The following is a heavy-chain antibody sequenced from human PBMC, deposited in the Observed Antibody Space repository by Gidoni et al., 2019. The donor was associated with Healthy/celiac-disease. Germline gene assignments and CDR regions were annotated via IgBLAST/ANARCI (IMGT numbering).Heavy chain of an antibody. J-gene: IGHJ6*03. Sequence: QVQLQESGPGLVKPSETLSLTCTASGGSISSYYWSWIRQPPGKGLEWIGYIYYSGSTNYNPSLKSRVTISVDTSKNQFSLKLSSVTAADTAVYYCARDAYCSSTSCYGGDYYYMDVWGKGTTVTVSS. V-gene: IGHV4-59*01. CDR1: GGSISSYY. D-gene: IGHD2-2*01. CDR2: IYYSGST. CDR3: ARDAYCSSTSCYGGDYYYMDV.